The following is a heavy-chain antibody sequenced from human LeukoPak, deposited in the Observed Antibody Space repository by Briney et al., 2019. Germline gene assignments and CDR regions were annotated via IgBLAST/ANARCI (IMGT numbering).Heavy chain of an antibody. CDR2: ISYNGNIV. J-gene: IGHJ4*02. Sequence: GGSLRLSCAASGFPLSGYAMHWVRQAPGKGLEWVAIISYNGNIVHYADSVRGRFTVSRDNSKNTLYLQMNSLRTDDTARYFCAREEEGELPDYWGQGTLVAVSS. D-gene: IGHD1-26*01. CDR1: GFPLSGYA. CDR3: AREEEGELPDY. V-gene: IGHV3-30*03.